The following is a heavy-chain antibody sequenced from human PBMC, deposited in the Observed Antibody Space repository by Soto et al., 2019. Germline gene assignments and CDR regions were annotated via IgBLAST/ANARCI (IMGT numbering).Heavy chain of an antibody. Sequence: QVQLQQWGAGLLKPSETLSLTCAVYGGSFSGYYWRWIRQPPGKGLEWIGEINHSGSTNYNPSLKSRVTISVDTSKNQFSLKLSSVTAADTAVYYCARGRTRYCTNGVCYDSTGWFDPWGQGTLVTVSS. D-gene: IGHD2-8*01. CDR2: INHSGST. J-gene: IGHJ5*02. V-gene: IGHV4-34*01. CDR1: GGSFSGYY. CDR3: ARGRTRYCTNGVCYDSTGWFDP.